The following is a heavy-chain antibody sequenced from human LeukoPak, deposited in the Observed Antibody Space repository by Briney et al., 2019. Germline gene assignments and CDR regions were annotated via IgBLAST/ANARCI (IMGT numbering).Heavy chain of an antibody. CDR2: ISSNGGST. Sequence: PGGSLRLSCAASGFTFSSYAMHWVRQAPGKGLEYVSAISSNGGSTYYANSVKGRFTISRDNAKNSLYLQMNSLRAEDTAVYYCAREYYYYMDVWGKGTTVTVSS. CDR1: GFTFSSYA. V-gene: IGHV3-64*01. CDR3: AREYYYYMDV. J-gene: IGHJ6*03.